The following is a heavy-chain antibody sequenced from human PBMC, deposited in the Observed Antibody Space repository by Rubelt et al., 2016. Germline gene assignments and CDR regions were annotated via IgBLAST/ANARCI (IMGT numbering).Heavy chain of an antibody. D-gene: IGHD6-19*01. CDR3: ARSGKQWDALDY. CDR2: IYYSGST. Sequence: QVQLQESGPGLVKPSETLSLTCTVSGGSINSYYWSWIRQPPGTGLEWIGHIYYSGSTNYNPSLNSRVTISVDTSKNQCSLKLNSVTAADMAVYYCARSGKQWDALDYWGQGTLVTVSS. J-gene: IGHJ4*02. V-gene: IGHV4-59*08. CDR1: GGSINSYY.